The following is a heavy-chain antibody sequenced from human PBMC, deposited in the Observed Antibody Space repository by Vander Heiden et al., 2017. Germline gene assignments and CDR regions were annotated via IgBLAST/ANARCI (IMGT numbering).Heavy chain of an antibody. J-gene: IGHJ4*02. CDR2: IYYSGST. CDR1: GGSISSGAYY. CDR3: TRDRLGESYYFDY. V-gene: IGHV4-31*03. Sequence: QVQLQESGPGLVKPSQTLSLTCTVSGGSISSGAYYWSWIRQHPGKGLEWIGYIYYSGSTYYNPSLKSRVAISVDTSKSQFSLKVTSVTAADTAVYYCTRDRLGESYYFDYWGQGTLVTVSS. D-gene: IGHD3-16*02.